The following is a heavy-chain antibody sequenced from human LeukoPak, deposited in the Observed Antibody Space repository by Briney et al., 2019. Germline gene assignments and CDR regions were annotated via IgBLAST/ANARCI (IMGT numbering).Heavy chain of an antibody. CDR3: ARGNYFDY. Sequence: PGGSLRLSCAASGFTFSGHWMHWVRQAPGKGLVWVSLINGDGTSTNYADSVKGRFTISRNNAKNTLYLQMNSLRAEDTAVYYCARGNYFDYWGQGTLVTVSS. J-gene: IGHJ4*02. CDR1: GFTFSGHW. CDR2: INGDGTST. V-gene: IGHV3-74*01.